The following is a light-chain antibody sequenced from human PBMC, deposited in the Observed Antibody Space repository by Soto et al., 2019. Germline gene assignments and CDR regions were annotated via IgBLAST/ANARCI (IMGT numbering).Light chain of an antibody. CDR2: GVS. V-gene: IGKV3-15*01. Sequence: EIVMTQSPDTLSVSPGERATLSCRASESVRSNLAWYQQKPGQAPRLLIYGVSTRATGIPARFSGSGSETEFTLTISNLQSDDFALYYCQQYVNWPPWTFGQGTKVQIK. CDR3: QQYVNWPPWT. CDR1: ESVRSN. J-gene: IGKJ1*01.